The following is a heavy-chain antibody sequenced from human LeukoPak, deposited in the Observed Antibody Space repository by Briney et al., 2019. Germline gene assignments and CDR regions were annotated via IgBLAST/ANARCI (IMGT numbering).Heavy chain of an antibody. Sequence: PGWALRLSCTASGFTFGDYAMSWVRQAPGKGLEWVGFIRSKAYGGTPEYAASVKGRFAISRDESKTIAYLQMNSLKTEDTAVYYCTRIGTSGGEFAYWGQGTLVTVSS. CDR3: TRIGTSGGEFAY. V-gene: IGHV3-49*04. CDR2: IRSKAYGGTP. J-gene: IGHJ4*02. CDR1: GFTFGDYA. D-gene: IGHD2-2*01.